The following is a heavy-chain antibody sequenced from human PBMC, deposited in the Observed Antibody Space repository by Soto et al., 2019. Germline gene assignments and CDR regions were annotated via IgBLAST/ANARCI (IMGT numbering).Heavy chain of an antibody. Sequence: QLQLQESGSGLVKPSQTLSLTCAVSGGSISSGGYSWSWIRQPPGKGLEWIGYIYHSGSTYYNPSLKSRVTISVDRSKNQFSLKLSSVTAADTAVYYCARGRATVTPGGNWFDPWGQGTLVTVSS. CDR2: IYHSGST. CDR3: ARGRATVTPGGNWFDP. CDR1: GGSISSGGYS. D-gene: IGHD4-17*01. J-gene: IGHJ5*02. V-gene: IGHV4-30-2*01.